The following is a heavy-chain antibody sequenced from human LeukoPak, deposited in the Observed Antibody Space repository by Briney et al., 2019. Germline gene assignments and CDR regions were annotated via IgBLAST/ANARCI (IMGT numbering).Heavy chain of an antibody. V-gene: IGHV3-23*01. CDR1: GFTFDDYG. CDR2: ITGSGGRT. Sequence: PGGSLRLSCAASGFTFDDYGMSWVRQAPGKGLEWASAITGSGGRTYYADSVKGRFTISRDNSKNTLYLQMNSLRAEDTAIYYCAKEYTGTFSPFPSYFDNWGQGTLVTVSS. D-gene: IGHD1-26*01. J-gene: IGHJ4*02. CDR3: AKEYTGTFSPFPSYFDN.